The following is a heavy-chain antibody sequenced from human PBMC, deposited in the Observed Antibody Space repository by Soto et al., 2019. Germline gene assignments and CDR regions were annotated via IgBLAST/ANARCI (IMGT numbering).Heavy chain of an antibody. V-gene: IGHV3-21*01. J-gene: IGHJ6*02. D-gene: IGHD4-4*01. CDR3: ARVISGDSNRTRYYYYTMDV. CDR1: GFAFSGYS. CDR2: ISSGSSYI. Sequence: GGSLRLSGAAAGFAFSGYSLNWVLQAPGNGLEWVSSISSGSSYIYDADSVKGRFTISRDNAKNSLYLQMNSLRAEDTAVYYCARVISGDSNRTRYYYYTMDVWGQGTTVTVSS.